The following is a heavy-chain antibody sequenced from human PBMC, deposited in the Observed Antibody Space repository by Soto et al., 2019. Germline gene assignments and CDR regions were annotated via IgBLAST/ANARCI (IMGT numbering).Heavy chain of an antibody. V-gene: IGHV3-33*01. Sequence: QVQLVESGGGVVQPGRSLRLSCAASEFTFSNYGMHWVRQAPGKGLEWVAVILNDGSNRYHADSVKDRFTISRDNSKNTLYLQLNSLRAEDTAGYYCARDDEYSGNGMDVWGQGNTVTVS. CDR2: ILNDGSNR. D-gene: IGHD3-10*01. CDR3: ARDDEYSGNGMDV. J-gene: IGHJ6*02. CDR1: EFTFSNYG.